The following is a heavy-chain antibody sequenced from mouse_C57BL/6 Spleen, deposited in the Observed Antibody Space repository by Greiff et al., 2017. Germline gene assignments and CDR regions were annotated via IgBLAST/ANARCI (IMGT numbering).Heavy chain of an antibody. CDR1: GYTFTSYW. D-gene: IGHD1-1*01. J-gene: IGHJ2*01. V-gene: IGHV1-61*01. CDR2: IYPSDSET. CDR3: ARSLITTVVATGY. Sequence: QVQLKQPGAELVRPGSSVKLSCKASGYTFTSYWMDWVKQRPGQGLEWIGNIYPSDSETHYNQKFKDKATLTVDKSSSTAYMQLSSLTSEDSAVYYCARSLITTVVATGYWGQGTTLTVSS.